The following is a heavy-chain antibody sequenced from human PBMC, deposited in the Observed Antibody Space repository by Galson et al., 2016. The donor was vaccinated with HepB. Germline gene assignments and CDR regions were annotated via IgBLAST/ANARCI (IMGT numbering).Heavy chain of an antibody. CDR3: AKGYDFGMDV. CDR1: GYSFSAFG. J-gene: IGHJ6*02. D-gene: IGHD3/OR15-3a*01. Sequence: SLRLSCAASGYSFSAFGMHWVRQAPGKGLEWVAVIWYDGSEKHYAVSVEGRFTISRDNSKNRVFLQMNSLRVEDTAVYYCAKGYDFGMDVWSQGTTVIVSS. V-gene: IGHV3-33*06. CDR2: IWYDGSEK.